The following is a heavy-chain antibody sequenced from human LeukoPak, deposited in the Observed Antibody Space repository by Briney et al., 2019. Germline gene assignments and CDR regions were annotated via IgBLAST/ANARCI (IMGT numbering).Heavy chain of an antibody. J-gene: IGHJ4*02. CDR2: ISGSGGST. V-gene: IGHV3-23*01. Sequence: GGSLRLSCAASGFTFSSYAMGWVRQAPGKGLEWVSAISGSGGSTYYADSVKGRFTISRDNSKNTLYLQMNSLRAEDTAVYYCAKPRNYYDRTFDYWGQGTLVTVSS. CDR1: GFTFSSYA. D-gene: IGHD3-22*01. CDR3: AKPRNYYDRTFDY.